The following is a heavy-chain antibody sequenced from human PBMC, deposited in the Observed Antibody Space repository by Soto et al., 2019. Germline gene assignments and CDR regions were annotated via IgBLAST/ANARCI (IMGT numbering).Heavy chain of an antibody. D-gene: IGHD6-19*01. J-gene: IGHJ4*02. CDR1: GYTFTSYG. Sequence: ASVKVSCKASGYTFTSYGISWVRQAPGQGLEWMGWISAYNGNTNYAQKLQGRVTMTTGTSTSTAYMELRSLKSDDTAVYYCARDVAVARDFDYWGQGTLVTVSS. CDR3: ARDVAVARDFDY. V-gene: IGHV1-18*04. CDR2: ISAYNGNT.